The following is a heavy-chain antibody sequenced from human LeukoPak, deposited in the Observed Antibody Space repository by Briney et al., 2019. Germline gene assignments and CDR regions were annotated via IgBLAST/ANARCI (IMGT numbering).Heavy chain of an antibody. D-gene: IGHD5-12*01. V-gene: IGHV4-59*01. J-gene: IGHJ4*02. CDR1: GGSISSYY. CDR3: GGGGGWLRFDY. CDR2: IYYSGST. Sequence: PSETLSLTCTVSGGSISSYYWSWIRQPPGKGLEWIGYIYYSGSTNYNPSLKSRVTISVDTSKNQLSLKLSSVTAADTAVYYCGGGGGWLRFDYWGQGTLATVSS.